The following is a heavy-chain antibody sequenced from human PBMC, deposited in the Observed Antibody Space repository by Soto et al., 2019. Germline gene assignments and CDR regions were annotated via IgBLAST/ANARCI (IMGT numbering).Heavy chain of an antibody. CDR2: ISSNGGST. Sequence: GGSLRLSCSASGFTFSSYAMHWVRQAPGKGLEYVSAISSNGGSTYYADSVKGRFTISRDNSKNALYLQMSSLRAEDTAVYYCVKDRVVVPAARPYSYYGMDVWGQGTSVTVSS. D-gene: IGHD2-2*01. CDR3: VKDRVVVPAARPYSYYGMDV. CDR1: GFTFSSYA. V-gene: IGHV3-64D*06. J-gene: IGHJ6*02.